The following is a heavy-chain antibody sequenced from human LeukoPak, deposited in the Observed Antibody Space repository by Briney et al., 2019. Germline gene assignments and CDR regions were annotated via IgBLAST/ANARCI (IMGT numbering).Heavy chain of an antibody. CDR3: ARRGYSYGYRYGPLDY. D-gene: IGHD5-18*01. J-gene: IGHJ4*02. V-gene: IGHV4-34*01. CDR2: INHSGST. CDR1: GGSISGYY. Sequence: SETLSLTCAVYGGSISGYYWSWIRQSPGKGLEWIGEINHSGSTNYNPSLKSRVTISVDTSKNQFSLKLSSVTAADTAVYYCARRGYSYGYRYGPLDYWGQGTLVTVSS.